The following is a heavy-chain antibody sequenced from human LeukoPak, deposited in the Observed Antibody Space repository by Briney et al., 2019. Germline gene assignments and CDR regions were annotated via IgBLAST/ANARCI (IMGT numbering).Heavy chain of an antibody. CDR1: GGTFSSYA. CDR3: ARDQVGDSLRPPPTHYYYYYGMDV. CDR2: IIPILGIA. Sequence: GASVKVSCKASGGTFSSYAISWVRQAPGQGLEWMGRIIPILGIANYAQKFQGRVTITADKSTSTAYMELSSLRSEDTAVYDCARDQVGDSLRPPPTHYYYYYGMDVWGQGTTVTVSS. D-gene: IGHD4-17*01. J-gene: IGHJ6*02. V-gene: IGHV1-69*04.